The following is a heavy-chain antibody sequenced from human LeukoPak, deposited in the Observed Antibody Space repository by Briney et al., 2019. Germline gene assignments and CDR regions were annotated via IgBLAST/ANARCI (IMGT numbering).Heavy chain of an antibody. CDR1: GFTFSSYS. Sequence: GGSLRLSCAASGFTFSSYSMNWVGQAPGKGLEWVSSISSRSTYIYHADSVKGRFTISRDNAKNSLFLQMNSLRAEDTAVYFCAKSARAVMAMMDVWGKGTTVTVSS. D-gene: IGHD3-16*01. CDR2: ISSRSTYI. J-gene: IGHJ6*04. CDR3: AKSARAVMAMMDV. V-gene: IGHV3-21*01.